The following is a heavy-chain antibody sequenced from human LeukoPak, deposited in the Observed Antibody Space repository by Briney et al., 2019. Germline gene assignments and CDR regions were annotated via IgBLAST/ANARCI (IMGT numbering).Heavy chain of an antibody. CDR1: GDSVSSINAA. CDR3: VRSGYGGYLDY. CDR2: TYYRSKCYT. J-gene: IGHJ4*02. V-gene: IGHV6-1*01. Sequence: SQTLSRTCAISGDSVSSINAAWNWVRHSPSSGLEWLGRTYYRSKCYTHYALFVKSRITINPDTSRNQFSLQLNSVTPDDTAVDYCVRSGYGGYLDYWGQGTLVTVSS. D-gene: IGHD5-12*01.